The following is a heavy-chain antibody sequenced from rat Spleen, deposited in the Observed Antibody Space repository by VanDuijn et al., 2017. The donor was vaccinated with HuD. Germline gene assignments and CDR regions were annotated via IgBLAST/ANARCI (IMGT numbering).Heavy chain of an antibody. V-gene: IGHV3-3*01. CDR2: INSAGST. Sequence: EVQLQESGPGLVKPSQSLPLTCSVTGYYITSNYWGWIRKFPGNKLEWMGYINSAGSTNYNPSLKSRISITRDTSKNQFFLQFTSVTTEDTATYYCARSFSYVMDAWGQGVMVTVSS. CDR1: GYYITSNY. J-gene: IGHJ2*01. D-gene: IGHD1-12*01. CDR3: ARSFSYVMDA.